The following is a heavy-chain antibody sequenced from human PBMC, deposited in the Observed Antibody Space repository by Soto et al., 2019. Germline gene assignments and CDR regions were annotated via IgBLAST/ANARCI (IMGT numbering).Heavy chain of an antibody. CDR3: AREGIAARLNYYYGMDV. CDR1: GGSVSSGSYY. CDR2: IYYSGST. Sequence: WGTLSLTCTDSGGSVSSGSYYWSWIRQPPRKGLEWIGYIYYSGSTNYNPSLKSRVTISVDTSKNQFSLKLSSVTAADTAVYYCAREGIAARLNYYYGMDVWGQGTTVTVSS. V-gene: IGHV4-61*01. D-gene: IGHD6-6*01. J-gene: IGHJ6*02.